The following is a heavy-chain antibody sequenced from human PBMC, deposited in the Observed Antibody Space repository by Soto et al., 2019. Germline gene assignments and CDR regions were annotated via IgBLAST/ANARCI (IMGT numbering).Heavy chain of an antibody. CDR3: ARHTSGWHYYDY. CDR1: GVNFSDHY. D-gene: IGHD6-19*01. J-gene: IGHJ4*02. Sequence: QVQLVESEGGLVKPGGSLRLSCTASGVNFSDHYMNWIRQVPGKGLEWVSYISGSSRYTNFADFVKGRFTISRDNAKNSLYLQMNSLRAEDTAVYYCARHTSGWHYYDYWGQGTPVTVSS. CDR2: ISGSSRYT. V-gene: IGHV3-11*06.